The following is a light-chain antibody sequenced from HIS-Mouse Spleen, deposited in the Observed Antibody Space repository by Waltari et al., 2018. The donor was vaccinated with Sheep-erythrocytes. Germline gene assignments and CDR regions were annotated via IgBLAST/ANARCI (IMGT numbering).Light chain of an antibody. CDR2: NAS. V-gene: IGKV1-5*03. J-gene: IGKJ4*01. Sequence: DIQMTQSPSTLSASVGDRVTITCRARQSISSWLAWYQQKPGKAPKLVIYNASSLESGVPSSFSGSGSGTEVTLSISSLLPDDVATYYCHQYNSYPRTFGGGTKVEIK. CDR1: QSISSW. CDR3: HQYNSYPRT.